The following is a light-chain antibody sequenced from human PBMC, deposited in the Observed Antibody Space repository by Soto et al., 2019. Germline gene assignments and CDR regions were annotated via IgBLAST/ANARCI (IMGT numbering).Light chain of an antibody. CDR2: AAS. Sequence: DIQLTQSPSFLSASVGDRVTIACRASQVISRFLVWYQQKPGKDPKVLIYAASTLQSGVPSRFSGSGSGTAFTLTISSLQPEDYATYYCQQHNSFPRSFGQGTKLEIK. J-gene: IGKJ2*01. V-gene: IGKV1-9*01. CDR1: QVISRF. CDR3: QQHNSFPRS.